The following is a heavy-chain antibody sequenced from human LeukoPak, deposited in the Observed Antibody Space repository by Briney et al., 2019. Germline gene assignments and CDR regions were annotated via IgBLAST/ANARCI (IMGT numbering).Heavy chain of an antibody. J-gene: IGHJ6*03. V-gene: IGHV3-21*01. CDR3: AKTTDNYYYYYMDV. Sequence: GGSLRLSCAASGFTFSSYGINWVRQAPGKGLEWVSSISTSSSYIYYADSVKGRFTISRDNAKNSLYLQMNSLRAEDTAVYYCAKTTDNYYYYYMDVWGKGTTVTVSS. CDR2: ISTSSSYI. CDR1: GFTFSSYG. D-gene: IGHD4-17*01.